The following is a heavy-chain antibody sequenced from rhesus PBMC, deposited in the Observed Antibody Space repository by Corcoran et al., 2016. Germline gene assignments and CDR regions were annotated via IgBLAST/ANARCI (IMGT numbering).Heavy chain of an antibody. J-gene: IGHJ3*01. V-gene: IGHV4-122*02. D-gene: IGHD6-25*01. Sequence: QLQLQESGPGLVKPSETLSLTCAVSGYSISSGYGWSWIRQPPGKGLEWIGYISYGGSTSYNPSLKSRVTISRDTSKNQFSLKLSSVTAADTAVYYCARNMAAAGTGAFDFWGQGLRVTVSS. CDR3: ARNMAAAGTGAFDF. CDR1: GYSISSGYG. CDR2: ISYGGST.